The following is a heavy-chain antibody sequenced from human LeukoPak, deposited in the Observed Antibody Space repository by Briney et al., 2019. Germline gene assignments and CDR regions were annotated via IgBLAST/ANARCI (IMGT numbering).Heavy chain of an antibody. D-gene: IGHD2-21*02. CDR3: ARGVVVTSPYYYYGMDV. J-gene: IGHJ6*02. Sequence: SETLSLTCTVSGGSISSYYWSWIRQPPGKGLEWIGYIYYSGSTNYNPSLKSRVTISVDTSKNQFSLKLSSVTAADTAVYYCARGVVVTSPYYYYGMDVWGHGTTVTVSS. CDR1: GGSISSYY. CDR2: IYYSGST. V-gene: IGHV4-59*01.